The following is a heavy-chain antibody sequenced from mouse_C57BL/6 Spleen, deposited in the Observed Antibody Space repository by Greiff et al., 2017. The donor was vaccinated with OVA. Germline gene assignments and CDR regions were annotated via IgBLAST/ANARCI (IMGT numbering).Heavy chain of an antibody. V-gene: IGHV1-18*01. J-gene: IGHJ2*01. CDR2: INPNNGGS. CDR1: GYTFTDYN. Sequence: VQLKQSGPELVKPGASVKIPCKASGYTFTDYNMDWVKQSHGKSLEWIGDINPNNGGSIYNQKFKGKATLTVDKSSSTAYMELRSLTSEDTAVYYCARDGGNRQYYFDYWGQGTTLTVSS. D-gene: IGHD2-1*01. CDR3: ARDGGNRQYYFDY.